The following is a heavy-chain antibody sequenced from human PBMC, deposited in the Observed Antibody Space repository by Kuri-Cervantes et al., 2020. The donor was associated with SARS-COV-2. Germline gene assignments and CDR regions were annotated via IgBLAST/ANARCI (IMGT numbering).Heavy chain of an antibody. V-gene: IGHV3-74*01. Sequence: GESLKISCAASGFTFSGHWIHWVRQAPGKGLVWVSRINPDGSYTNNADSVKGRFTLSRDNAKNMLFLQMNSLRAEDTAVYYCARGWEYSSSSYYYGMDVWGQGTTVTVSS. CDR2: INPDGSYT. CDR1: GFTFSGHW. J-gene: IGHJ6*02. CDR3: ARGWEYSSSSYYYGMDV. D-gene: IGHD6-6*01.